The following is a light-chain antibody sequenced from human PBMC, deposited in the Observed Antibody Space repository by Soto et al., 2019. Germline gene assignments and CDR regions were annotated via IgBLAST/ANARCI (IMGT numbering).Light chain of an antibody. J-gene: IGLJ3*02. CDR2: EVN. Sequence: QPASVSGSPGQSITISCTGTSSDVGGYNYVSWYQHHPGKAPKLMIYEVNNRPSGVSDRFSASKSGNTASLTISGLQAEDEADYYCSSYTSSTTWVFGGGTKLTVL. CDR3: SSYTSSTTWV. V-gene: IGLV2-14*01. CDR1: SSDVGGYNY.